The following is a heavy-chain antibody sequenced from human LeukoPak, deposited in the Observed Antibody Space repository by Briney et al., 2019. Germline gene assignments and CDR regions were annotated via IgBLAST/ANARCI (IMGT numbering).Heavy chain of an antibody. CDR3: ARGFEAVAGAFDI. J-gene: IGHJ3*02. CDR2: ISYDGSNK. CDR1: GFTFSSYG. Sequence: GSLRLSCAASGFTFSSYGMHWVRQAPGKGLEWVAVISYDGSNKYYADSVKGRFTISRDNSKNTLYLQMNSLRAEDTAVYYCARGFEAVAGAFDIWGQGTMVTVSS. D-gene: IGHD6-19*01. V-gene: IGHV3-30*19.